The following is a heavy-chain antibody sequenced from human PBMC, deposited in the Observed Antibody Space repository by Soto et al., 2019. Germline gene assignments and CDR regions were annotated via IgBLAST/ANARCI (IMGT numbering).Heavy chain of an antibody. J-gene: IGHJ4*02. CDR2: MSHDGRNK. V-gene: IGHV3-30*04. Sequence: QVQLVESGGGVGQPGRSLRLSCAASGFTFSTYAIHWVRQAPGKGLEWVAVMSHDGRNKYYAESVKGRFTISRDNSKNTLYLQMNSLRAEDTAVYYCAREGRERQWLDFFDYWGQGTLVTVSS. CDR3: AREGRERQWLDFFDY. CDR1: GFTFSTYA. D-gene: IGHD6-19*01.